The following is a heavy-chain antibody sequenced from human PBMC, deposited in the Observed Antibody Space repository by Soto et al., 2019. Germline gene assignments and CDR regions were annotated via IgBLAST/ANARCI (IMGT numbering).Heavy chain of an antibody. CDR3: ARQIYDSDTGPNFQYYFDS. J-gene: IGHJ4*02. D-gene: IGHD3-22*01. CDR1: GYSFAGYW. V-gene: IGHV5-10-1*01. CDR2: IDPSDSQT. Sequence: PGESLNIPCKGPGYSFAGYWITWVRQKPGKGLEWMGRIDPSDSQTYYSPSFRGHVTISVTKSITTVFLQWGSLRASDTAMYYCARQIYDSDTGPNFQYYFDSWGQGTPVTVSS.